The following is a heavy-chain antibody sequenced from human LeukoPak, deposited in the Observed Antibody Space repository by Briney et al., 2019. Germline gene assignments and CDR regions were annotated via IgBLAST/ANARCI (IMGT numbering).Heavy chain of an antibody. Sequence: ASVKVSCKVSGYTLTELSMHWVRQAPGQGLEWMGIINPSGGSTGYAQTFQGRVTMTRDTSISTAYMELSRLRSDDTAVYYCARDYCSSTSCLFDYWGQGTLVTVSS. D-gene: IGHD2-2*01. V-gene: IGHV1-46*01. CDR1: GYTLTELS. CDR2: INPSGGST. J-gene: IGHJ4*02. CDR3: ARDYCSSTSCLFDY.